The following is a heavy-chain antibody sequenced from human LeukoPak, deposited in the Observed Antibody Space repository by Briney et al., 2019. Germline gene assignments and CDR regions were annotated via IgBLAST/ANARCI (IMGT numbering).Heavy chain of an antibody. D-gene: IGHD6-19*01. J-gene: IGHJ3*02. CDR1: GFTFDDYA. V-gene: IGHV3-9*03. CDR2: ISWNSGSI. CDR3: AGSFMARAVVYPGAFDI. Sequence: GRSLRLSCAASGFTFDDYAMHWVRQAPGKGLEWVSGISWNSGSIGYADSVKGRFTISRDNAKNSLYLQMNSLRAEDMALYYCAGSFMARAVVYPGAFDIWGQGKMVTVSS.